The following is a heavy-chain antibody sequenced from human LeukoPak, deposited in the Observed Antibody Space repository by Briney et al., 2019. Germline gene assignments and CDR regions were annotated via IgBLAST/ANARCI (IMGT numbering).Heavy chain of an antibody. CDR2: IKQDGSEK. CDR3: AKVEYSSPDADY. V-gene: IGHV3-7*01. Sequence: GGSLRLSCAASGFTFSSYWMSWVRQAPGKGLEWVANIKQDGSEKYYVDSVKGRFTISRDNSKNTLYLQMNSLRAEDTAVYYCAKVEYSSPDADYWGQGTLVTVSS. J-gene: IGHJ4*02. CDR1: GFTFSSYW. D-gene: IGHD6-6*01.